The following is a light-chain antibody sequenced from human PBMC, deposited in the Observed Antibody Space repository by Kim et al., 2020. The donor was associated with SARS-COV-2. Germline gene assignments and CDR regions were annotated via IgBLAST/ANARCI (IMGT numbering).Light chain of an antibody. CDR1: QSVDSRY. J-gene: IGKJ5*01. CDR3: RHYGKTPPIT. CDR2: HAS. Sequence: EIVLTQSPDTLSFSPGERATLSCRASQSVDSRYFASYQQKPGQAPLLLLHHASSSATGIPDRCSGSGSATELTLTISRLEPEDFAIYYCRHYGKTPPITFGEGTRLEIK. V-gene: IGKV3-20*01.